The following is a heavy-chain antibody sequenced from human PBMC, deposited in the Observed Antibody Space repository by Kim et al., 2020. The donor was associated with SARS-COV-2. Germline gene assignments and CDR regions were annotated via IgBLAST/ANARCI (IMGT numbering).Heavy chain of an antibody. CDR1: GFTFDDYA. J-gene: IGHJ3*02. V-gene: IGHV3-9*01. CDR3: AKDYYGLVNAFNI. D-gene: IGHD3-10*01. CDR2: ISWNSGSV. Sequence: GGSLRLSCAASGFTFDDYAMHWVRQAPGKGLEWISGISWNSGSVGYAASVKGRFIIARDNAKNSLFLQLNSLRLEDTAFYYCAKDYYGLVNAFNIWGQGT.